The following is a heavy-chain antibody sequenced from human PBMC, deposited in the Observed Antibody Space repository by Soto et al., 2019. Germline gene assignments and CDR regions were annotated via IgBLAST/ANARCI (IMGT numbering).Heavy chain of an antibody. CDR3: ARGRYYYGSWSQGIDFDY. CDR1: GGAISSGGYY. D-gene: IGHD3-10*01. CDR2: IYYSGST. V-gene: IGHV4-31*03. J-gene: IGHJ4*02. Sequence: PSETLSLTCTVSGGAISSGGYYWSWIRHHPGKGLEWIGYIYYSGSTYYNPSLKSRVTISVDTSKNQFSLKLSSVTAADTAVYYCARGRYYYGSWSQGIDFDYWGQGTLVTVSS.